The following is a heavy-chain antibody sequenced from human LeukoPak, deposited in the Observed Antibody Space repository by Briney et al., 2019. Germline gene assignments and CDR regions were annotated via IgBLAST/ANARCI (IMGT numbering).Heavy chain of an antibody. J-gene: IGHJ4*02. Sequence: GGSLRLSCAASGFPFNSHGMHWVRQAPGKGLEWLAVISYEGSKQYYADSVKGRFTISRDSSNNTLYLQMNSLRVEDTAVYYCAKDGPRYSGTYCDYWGQGTLVTVSS. CDR1: GFPFNSHG. V-gene: IGHV3-30*18. D-gene: IGHD1-26*01. CDR3: AKDGPRYSGTYCDY. CDR2: ISYEGSKQ.